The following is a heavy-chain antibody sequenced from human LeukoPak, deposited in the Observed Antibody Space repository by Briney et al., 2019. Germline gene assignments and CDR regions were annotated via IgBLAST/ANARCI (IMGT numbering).Heavy chain of an antibody. V-gene: IGHV3-30*18. CDR3: AKDHSSGAFDY. D-gene: IGHD6-25*01. CDR1: GFTFSSYG. J-gene: IGHJ4*02. Sequence: GGPLRLSCAASGFTFSSYGMHWVRQAPGKGLEWVAVISYDGSNKYYADSVKGRFTISRDNSKNMLYLQMNSLRAEDTAVYYCAKDHSSGAFDYWGQGTLVTVSS. CDR2: ISYDGSNK.